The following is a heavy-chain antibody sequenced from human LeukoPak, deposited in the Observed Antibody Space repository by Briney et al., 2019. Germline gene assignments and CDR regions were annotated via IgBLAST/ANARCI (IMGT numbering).Heavy chain of an antibody. Sequence: PGGSLRLSCAASGFTLSDYYMSWVRQAPGKGLEWVSYISSSSSYTNYADSVKGRFTISRDNAKNSLYLQMNSLTPEDTAVYYCARDLPIYYYGMDVWGKGTPVTVSS. V-gene: IGHV3-11*06. D-gene: IGHD2-2*02. CDR2: ISSSSSYT. CDR3: ARDLPIYYYGMDV. CDR1: GFTLSDYY. J-gene: IGHJ6*04.